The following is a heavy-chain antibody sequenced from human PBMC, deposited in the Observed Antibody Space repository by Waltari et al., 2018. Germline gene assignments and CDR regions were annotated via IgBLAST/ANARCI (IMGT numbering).Heavy chain of an antibody. J-gene: IGHJ4*02. CDR2: VSAVGSDT. V-gene: IGHV3-23*01. Sequence: EVQLLESGGGLVQPGGSLRLSCAASGFTFSSYAMSWVRQAPGKGLEWVSIVSAVGSDTYYADSLKGRFTISRDNSKNTLFLQMNSLRDDDTAVYYCAKGRIGVGAFDFDYWGQGTLVTVSS. CDR3: AKGRIGVGAFDFDY. D-gene: IGHD1-26*01. CDR1: GFTFSSYA.